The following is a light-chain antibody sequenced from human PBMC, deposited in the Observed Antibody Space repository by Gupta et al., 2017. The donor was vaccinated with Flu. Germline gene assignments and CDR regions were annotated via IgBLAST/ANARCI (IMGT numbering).Light chain of an antibody. CDR1: QSLLHSNGYNY. V-gene: IGKV2-28*01. Sequence: DSVMTQSPLCLPVTPGEPASISCRSSQSLLHSNGYNYLDWYLQKPGQSPQLLIYLGSNRVSGVPDRFSGSGSGTDFTLKISRVEAEDVGVYYCMQALQTPRSFGQGTKLEIK. CDR2: LGS. CDR3: MQALQTPRS. J-gene: IGKJ2*03.